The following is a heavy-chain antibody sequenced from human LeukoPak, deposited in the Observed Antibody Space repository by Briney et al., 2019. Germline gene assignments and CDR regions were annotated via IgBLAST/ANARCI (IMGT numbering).Heavy chain of an antibody. CDR2: ISSSSSYT. J-gene: IGHJ4*02. D-gene: IGHD3-22*01. CDR3: ARALDYYDSSGYYPFDY. CDR1: GFTFSDYY. V-gene: IGHV3-11*06. Sequence: GGSLILSCAASGFTFSDYYMSWVRQAPGKGLEWVSYISSSSSYTNYADSVKGRFTISRDNAKNSLYLQMNSLRAEDTAVYYCARALDYYDSSGYYPFDYWGQGTLVTVSS.